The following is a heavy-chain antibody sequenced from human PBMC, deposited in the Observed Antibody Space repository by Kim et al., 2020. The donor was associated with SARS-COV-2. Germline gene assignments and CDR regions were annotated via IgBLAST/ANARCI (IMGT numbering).Heavy chain of an antibody. J-gene: IGHJ5*02. V-gene: IGHV3-74*01. Sequence: SVKGRFTISRDNAKNTLYLQMNSLSAEDTAVYYCARASSGWYLVTDWFDPWGQGTLVTVSS. D-gene: IGHD6-19*01. CDR3: ARASSGWYLVTDWFDP.